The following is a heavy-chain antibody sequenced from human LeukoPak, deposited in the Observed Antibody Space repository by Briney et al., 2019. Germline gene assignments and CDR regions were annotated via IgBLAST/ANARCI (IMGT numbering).Heavy chain of an antibody. J-gene: IGHJ4*02. D-gene: IGHD6-13*01. V-gene: IGHV1-2*02. Sequence: ASVKVSCKASGYTFTSYAMNWVRQAPGQGLEWMGWINPNSGGTNYAQKFQGRVTMTRDTSISTAYMELSRLRSDDTAVYYCARAQTRSSSSWLLGWGQGTLVTVSS. CDR1: GYTFTSYA. CDR3: ARAQTRSSSSWLLG. CDR2: INPNSGGT.